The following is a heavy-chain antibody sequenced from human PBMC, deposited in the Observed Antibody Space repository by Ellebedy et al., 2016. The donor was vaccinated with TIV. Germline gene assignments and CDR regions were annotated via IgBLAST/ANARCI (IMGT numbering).Heavy chain of an antibody. V-gene: IGHV3-21*01. J-gene: IGHJ4*02. CDR2: ISRINDYT. CDR1: GFSFSDHS. CDR3: ARETEGFTIFGVVAGAIYFDY. Sequence: GESLKISCAASGFSFSDHSMSWVRQAPGRGLEWVSSISRINDYTYYGDSVKGRFTVSRYNAKNSLYLQLNSLRDEDTDVYYCARETEGFTIFGVVAGAIYFDYWGQGTLVTVSS. D-gene: IGHD3-3*01.